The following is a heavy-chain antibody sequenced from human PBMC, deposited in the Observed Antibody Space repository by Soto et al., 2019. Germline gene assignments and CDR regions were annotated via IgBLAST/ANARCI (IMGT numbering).Heavy chain of an antibody. CDR2: ISAYNGNT. CDR3: ARDRDTAMVTPGY. D-gene: IGHD5-18*01. V-gene: IGHV1-18*01. CDR1: GGTFSSYA. Sequence: GASVKVSCKASGGTFSSYAISWVRQAPGQGLEWMGWISAYNGNTNYAQKLQGRVTMTTDTSTSTAYMELRSLRSDDTAVYYCARDRDTAMVTPGYWGQGTLVTVSS. J-gene: IGHJ4*02.